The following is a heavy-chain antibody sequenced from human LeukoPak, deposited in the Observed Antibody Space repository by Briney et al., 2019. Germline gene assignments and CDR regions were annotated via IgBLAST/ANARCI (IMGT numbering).Heavy chain of an antibody. D-gene: IGHD4-17*01. V-gene: IGHV4-38-2*02. Sequence: SETLSLTCTVSGGSISTYYWSWIRQPPGKGLEWIGSIYHSGTIYYNPSLKSRVTILADTSKNQFSLKLSSVTAADAAVYYCARGGYGDYDWFDPWGQGTLVIVSS. CDR2: IYHSGTI. CDR3: ARGGYGDYDWFDP. J-gene: IGHJ5*02. CDR1: GGSISTYY.